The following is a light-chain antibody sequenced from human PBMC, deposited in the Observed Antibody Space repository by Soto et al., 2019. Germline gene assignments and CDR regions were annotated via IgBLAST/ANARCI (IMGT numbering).Light chain of an antibody. CDR2: WAS. CDR1: QSVSSRY. J-gene: IGKJ2*01. Sequence: EIVLTQSPGTLSLSPGERATIACSASQSVSSRYAAGDQQKPGQAPRLLRYWASPRATCSPDRFSGSGSETDFTLTISSLEPEDFAVYYCHQYDDGPYTFGQGTKVEIK. V-gene: IGKV3-20*01. CDR3: HQYDDGPYT.